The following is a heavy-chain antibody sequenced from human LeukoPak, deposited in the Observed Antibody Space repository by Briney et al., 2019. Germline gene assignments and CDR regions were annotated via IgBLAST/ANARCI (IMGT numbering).Heavy chain of an antibody. CDR2: ISLSGSKI. CDR3: ARDITIFGVIINFDY. Sequence: PGGSLRLSCAASGFTFGGYNMNWIRQVPGKGPEWVSYISLSGSKIDYADSVKGRFTISRDNAKNSLYLQMNSLRAEDTAVYYCARDITIFGVIINFDYWGRGTLVTVSS. V-gene: IGHV3-48*01. J-gene: IGHJ4*02. D-gene: IGHD3-3*01. CDR1: GFTFGGYN.